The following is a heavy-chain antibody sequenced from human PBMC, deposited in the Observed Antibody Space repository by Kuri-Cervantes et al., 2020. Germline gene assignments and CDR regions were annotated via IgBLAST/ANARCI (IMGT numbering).Heavy chain of an antibody. CDR1: GFTFNNRI. D-gene: IGHD2-15*01. V-gene: IGHV3-30*01. CDR2: ISYDGSNK. J-gene: IGHJ4*02. Sequence: GESLKISCAASGFTFNNRIMHWVRQAPGKGLEWVAVISYDGSNKYYADSVKGRFTISRDNSKNTLYLQMNSLRAEDTAVYYCARGPTKIYYFDYWGQGTLVTVSS. CDR3: ARGPTKIYYFDY.